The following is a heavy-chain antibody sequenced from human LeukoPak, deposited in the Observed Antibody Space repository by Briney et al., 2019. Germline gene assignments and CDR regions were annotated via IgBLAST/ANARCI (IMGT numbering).Heavy chain of an antibody. D-gene: IGHD3-3*01. J-gene: IGHJ4*02. CDR1: GGSISSYY. CDR2: IYYSGST. V-gene: IGHV4-59*08. Sequence: PSETLSLTCTVSGGSISSYYWSWIRQPPGKGLEWIGYIYYSGSTNYNPSLKSRVTISVDTSKNQFSLKLSSVTAADTAVYYCARHYDFWSGLDYFDYWGQGTLVTVSS. CDR3: ARHYDFWSGLDYFDY.